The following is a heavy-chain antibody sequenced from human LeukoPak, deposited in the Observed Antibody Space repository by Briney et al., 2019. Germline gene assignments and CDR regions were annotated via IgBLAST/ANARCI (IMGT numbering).Heavy chain of an antibody. D-gene: IGHD6-6*01. Sequence: AAVKVSCKASGYTFTSYGLSWVRQAPGQGLEWMGWISVYNGNTNYAQKLQGRVTMPTDTSTSTAYMELRSQRSDDTAVYYCARGDSIAARPNPTAFDYWGQGTLVTVSS. CDR1: GYTFTSYG. V-gene: IGHV1-18*01. CDR2: ISVYNGNT. CDR3: ARGDSIAARPNPTAFDY. J-gene: IGHJ4*02.